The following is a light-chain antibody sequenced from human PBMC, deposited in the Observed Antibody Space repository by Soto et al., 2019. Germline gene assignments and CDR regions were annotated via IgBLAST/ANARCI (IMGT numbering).Light chain of an antibody. J-gene: IGLJ2*01. V-gene: IGLV2-14*01. CDR2: EVS. Sequence: QSVLTQPASVSGSPGQSITISCTGTSSDIGGYNYVSWYQHHPGKAPKLMIYEVSNRPSGVSNRFSGSKSGNTASLTISGLQAEDEADYYCSSYTSSNTVLFGGGTKLTVL. CDR1: SSDIGGYNY. CDR3: SSYTSSNTVL.